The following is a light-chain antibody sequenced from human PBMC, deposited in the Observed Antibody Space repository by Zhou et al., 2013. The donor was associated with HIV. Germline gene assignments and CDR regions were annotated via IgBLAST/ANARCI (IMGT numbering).Light chain of an antibody. CDR1: QNINMY. CDR2: TAS. CDR3: QQSFSTPALS. V-gene: IGKV1-39*01. J-gene: IGKJ4*01. Sequence: DIQMTQSPSSLSASVGDRVTITCRASQNINMYLSWYQQKPGKAPKLLIYTASDLQTGVPSRFSGSAFGTHFTLIIDGLQPEDFATYFCQQSFSTPALSFGGGTKVE.